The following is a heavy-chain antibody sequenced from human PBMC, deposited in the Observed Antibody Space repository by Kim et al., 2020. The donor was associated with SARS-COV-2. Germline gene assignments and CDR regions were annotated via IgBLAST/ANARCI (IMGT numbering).Heavy chain of an antibody. J-gene: IGHJ2*01. D-gene: IGHD6-13*01. CDR2: INHSGST. CDR3: ARSIGIAAAGTRGLGYFDL. Sequence: SETLSLTCAVYGGSFSGYYWSWIRQPPGKGLEWIGEINHSGSTNYNPSLKSRVTISVDTSKNQFSLKLSSVTAADTAVYYCARSIGIAAAGTRGLGYFDLWGRGTLVTVSS. V-gene: IGHV4-34*01. CDR1: GGSFSGYY.